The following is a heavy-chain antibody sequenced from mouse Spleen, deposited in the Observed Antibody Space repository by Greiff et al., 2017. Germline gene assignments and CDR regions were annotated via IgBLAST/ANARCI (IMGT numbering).Heavy chain of an antibody. CDR2: IDPENGDT. Sequence: VQLQQSGAELVRSGASVKLSCTASGFNIKDYYIHWVKQRPEQGLEWIGWIDPENGDTEYAPKFQGKATMTADTSSNTAYLHLSSLTSEYTAVYYCNAWGYYGTSSYFDYWGQGTTLTVSS. CDR1: GFNIKDYY. V-gene: IGHV14-4*02. D-gene: IGHD1-1*01. CDR3: NAWGYYGTSSYFDY. J-gene: IGHJ2*01.